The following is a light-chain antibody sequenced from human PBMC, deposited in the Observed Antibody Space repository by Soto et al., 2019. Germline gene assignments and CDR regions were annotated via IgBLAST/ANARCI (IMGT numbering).Light chain of an antibody. CDR2: DAS. V-gene: IGKV3-11*01. Sequence: EIVLTQSASALSLSTGERATLSCRASQSVSSYLAWYQQKPGQAPRLLIYDASNRATGFPARFSGSGSGTDFTLTISSLEPEDFAVYYCQQRSNWPLTFGGGTKVDIK. CDR1: QSVSSY. J-gene: IGKJ4*01. CDR3: QQRSNWPLT.